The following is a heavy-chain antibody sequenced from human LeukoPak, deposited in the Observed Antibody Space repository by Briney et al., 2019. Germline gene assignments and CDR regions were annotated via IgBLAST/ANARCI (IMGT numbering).Heavy chain of an antibody. CDR2: IRYDGSNK. CDR1: GFTFSSYG. J-gene: IGHJ4*02. Sequence: GGSLRLSCAASGFTFSSYGMHWVRQAPGKGLEEVAFIRYDGSNKYYADSVKGRFTISRDNSKNTLYLQMNSLRAEDTAVYYCARGGRGIAAGFDYWGQGTLVTVSS. D-gene: IGHD6-13*01. CDR3: ARGGRGIAAGFDY. V-gene: IGHV3-30*02.